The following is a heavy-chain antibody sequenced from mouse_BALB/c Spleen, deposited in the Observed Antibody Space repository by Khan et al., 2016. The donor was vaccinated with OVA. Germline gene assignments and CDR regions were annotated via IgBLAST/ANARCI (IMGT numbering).Heavy chain of an antibody. CDR2: ISYSGRT. CDR1: GYSITSDYA. V-gene: IGHV3-2*02. CDR3: ASSVTITTVVATDFDY. D-gene: IGHD1-1*01. Sequence: EVQLQESGPGLVKPSQSLSLTCTVPGYSITSDYAWNWIQQFPGNKLEWMGYISYSGRTSYNPSLKSRISITRDTSKNQFFLQLNSVTTEDTATYYCASSVTITTVVATDFDYWGQGTTLTVSS. J-gene: IGHJ2*01.